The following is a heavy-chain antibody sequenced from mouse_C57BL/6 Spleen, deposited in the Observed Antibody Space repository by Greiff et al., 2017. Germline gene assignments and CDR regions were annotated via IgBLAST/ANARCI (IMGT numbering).Heavy chain of an antibody. J-gene: IGHJ3*01. Sequence: QVQLQQSGAELARPGASVKLSCKASGYTFPSYGISWVKQRTGQGLEWIGEIYPRSGNTYYNEKFKGKATLTADKSSSTAYMELRSLTSEDSAVYFCANQFITTGGFAYWGQGTLVTVSA. CDR2: IYPRSGNT. CDR3: ANQFITTGGFAY. V-gene: IGHV1-81*01. D-gene: IGHD1-1*01. CDR1: GYTFPSYG.